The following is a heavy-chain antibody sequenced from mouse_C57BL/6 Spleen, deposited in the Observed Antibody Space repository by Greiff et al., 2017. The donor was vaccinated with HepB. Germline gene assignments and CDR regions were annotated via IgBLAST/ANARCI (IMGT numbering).Heavy chain of an antibody. CDR3: ARDPSTGVFDY. Sequence: EVQLQQSGPELVKPGASVKISCKASGYTFTDYYMNWVKQSHGKSLEWIGAINPNNGGTSYNQKFKAKATLTVDKSSSTAYMEIRSLTSEDSAVYYCARDPSTGVFDYWGQGTTLTVSS. J-gene: IGHJ2*01. D-gene: IGHD4-1*02. V-gene: IGHV1-26*01. CDR2: INPNNGGT. CDR1: GYTFTDYY.